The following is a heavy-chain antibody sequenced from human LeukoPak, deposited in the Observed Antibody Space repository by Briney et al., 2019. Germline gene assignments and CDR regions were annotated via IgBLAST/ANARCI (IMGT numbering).Heavy chain of an antibody. Sequence: SSVKGSCEASVGTFSSYAISWVRQAPGQGVEWMGGIIPIFGTANYAQKFQGRVTITADKSTSTAYMELSSLRSEDTAVYYCASPLGYCSTTSCYVHWGQGTLVTVSS. J-gene: IGHJ4*02. D-gene: IGHD2-2*01. V-gene: IGHV1-69*06. CDR2: IIPIFGTA. CDR1: VGTFSSYA. CDR3: ASPLGYCSTTSCYVH.